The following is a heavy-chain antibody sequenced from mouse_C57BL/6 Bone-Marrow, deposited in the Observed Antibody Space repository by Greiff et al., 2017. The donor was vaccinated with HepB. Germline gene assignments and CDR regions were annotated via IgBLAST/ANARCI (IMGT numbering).Heavy chain of an antibody. D-gene: IGHD1-1*01. CDR1: GYAFSSSW. CDR3: VRFITTVVARYFDV. CDR2: IYPGDGDT. V-gene: IGHV1-82*01. Sequence: LVESGPELVKPGASVKISCKASGYAFSSSWMNWVKQRPGKGLEWIGRIYPGDGDTNYNGKFKGKATLTAYKSSSKAYMQLSSLTSEDSAVYFCVRFITTVVARYFDVWGTGTTVTVSS. J-gene: IGHJ1*03.